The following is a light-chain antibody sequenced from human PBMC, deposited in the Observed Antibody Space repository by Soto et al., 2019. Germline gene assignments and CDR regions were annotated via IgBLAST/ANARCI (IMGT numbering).Light chain of an antibody. Sequence: EIVLTQSPGTLSLSPGERAALSCRASQSVINNYLAWYQQKPGQAPRLLIYGASSRATGIPDRFSGSGSGTDFTLTISRLEPEDFAVYYCQHSWTFGQGTKVEIK. J-gene: IGKJ1*01. V-gene: IGKV3-20*01. CDR2: GAS. CDR1: QSVINNY. CDR3: QHSWT.